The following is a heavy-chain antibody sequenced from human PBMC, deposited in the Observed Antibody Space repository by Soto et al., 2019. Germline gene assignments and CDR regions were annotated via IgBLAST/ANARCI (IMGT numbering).Heavy chain of an antibody. Sequence: PGGSLRLSCAAYEFTFSTYAMTWVRQAPGRGLQWVATISDSGDITYSPSFQGQVTLSVDKSINTVFLQWSSLEASDTAMYYCARTDGYEIEYWGQGTQVTVSS. V-gene: IGHV3-23*02. CDR1: EFTFSTYA. D-gene: IGHD5-12*01. CDR2: ISDSGDIT. CDR3: ARTDGYEIEY. J-gene: IGHJ4*02.